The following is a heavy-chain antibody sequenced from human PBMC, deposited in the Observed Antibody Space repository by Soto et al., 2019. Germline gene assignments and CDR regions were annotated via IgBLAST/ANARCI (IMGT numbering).Heavy chain of an antibody. V-gene: IGHV4-59*01. Sequence: SETLSLTCTVSGVSISNYYWSWIRQPPGKGLEWIGYIYNSGGTDYNPSLKSRVTISVDTSKNQFSLKLSVVTAAATAVYYCARAGPGYSFDYWGQGTLVTVSS. J-gene: IGHJ4*02. CDR2: IYNSGGT. CDR1: GVSISNYY. CDR3: ARAGPGYSFDY. D-gene: IGHD5-18*01.